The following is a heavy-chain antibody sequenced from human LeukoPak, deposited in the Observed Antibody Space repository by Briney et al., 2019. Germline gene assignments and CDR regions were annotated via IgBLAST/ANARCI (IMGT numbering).Heavy chain of an antibody. J-gene: IGHJ6*03. Sequence: GGSLRLSCAASGFTFSTYNMNWVRQAPGKGLEWVSAITTSGAYIYYADSVRGRFTISRDNAKNSLYLQMNSLRDDDTAVYYCARDPYSGNLGPTYYYYMDVWGKGTTVTVSS. CDR2: ITTSGAYI. CDR1: GFTFSTYN. V-gene: IGHV3-21*01. D-gene: IGHD1-26*01. CDR3: ARDPYSGNLGPTYYYYMDV.